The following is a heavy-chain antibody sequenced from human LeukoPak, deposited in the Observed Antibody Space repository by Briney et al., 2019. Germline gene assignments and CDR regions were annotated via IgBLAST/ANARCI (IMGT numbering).Heavy chain of an antibody. Sequence: TGGSLRLSCAASGFTFSNSAMNWLRQVPGKGLEWVSSIDYDSSHIYYAASVRGRFTISRDNARNSVYLQMNSLRVEDTAVYYCARDPLRYLRVGHYDYWGQGTLVAVSS. J-gene: IGHJ4*02. CDR3: ARDPLRYLRVGHYDY. V-gene: IGHV3-21*01. CDR1: GFTFSNSA. CDR2: IDYDSSHI. D-gene: IGHD3-9*01.